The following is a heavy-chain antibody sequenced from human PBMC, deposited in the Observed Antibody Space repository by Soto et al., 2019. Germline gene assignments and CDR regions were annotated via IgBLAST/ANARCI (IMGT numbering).Heavy chain of an antibody. V-gene: IGHV4-4*02. CDR3: ARLNGYCIRGSCHGHYAMDV. D-gene: IGHD2-15*01. Sequence: PSETLSLTCAVSGDSISSSKWWSWVRQPPGKGLEWIGEIYHSGSTNYNPSLKSRVIISVDKSKNQFSLKLSSVTDADTAVYYCARLNGYCIRGSCHGHYAMDVLGQGTTVT. J-gene: IGHJ6*02. CDR2: IYHSGST. CDR1: GDSISSSKW.